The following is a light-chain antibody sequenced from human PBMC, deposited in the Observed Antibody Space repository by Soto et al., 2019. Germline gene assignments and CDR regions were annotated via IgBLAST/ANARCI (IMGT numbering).Light chain of an antibody. CDR3: GTWVSSLSVWV. V-gene: IGLV1-51*02. CDR2: ENN. J-gene: IGLJ3*02. CDR1: NSNIGNNY. Sequence: QSVLTQPPSVSAAPGQKVTISCSGSNSNIGNNYVSWYQQLPGTAPKLLIYENNKRPSGIPDRFSGSKSGASATLGITGLQTGDEADYYCGTWVSSLSVWVFGGGTKLTVL.